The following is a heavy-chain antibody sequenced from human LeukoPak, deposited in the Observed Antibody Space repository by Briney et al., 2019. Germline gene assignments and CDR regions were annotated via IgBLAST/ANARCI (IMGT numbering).Heavy chain of an antibody. J-gene: IGHJ4*02. CDR2: ISTSSTHL. D-gene: IGHD3-10*01. CDR3: SRDVDGSGNYGFDY. V-gene: IGHV3-21*06. CDR1: GFTFSSYS. Sequence: KPGGSLRLSCAASGFTFSSYSMSWVRQAPGKGLEWVSSISTSSTHLLYADSAKGRFTISRDNAKNLLFLQLNSLRAEDTAVYFCSRDVDGSGNYGFDYWGQGALVTVSS.